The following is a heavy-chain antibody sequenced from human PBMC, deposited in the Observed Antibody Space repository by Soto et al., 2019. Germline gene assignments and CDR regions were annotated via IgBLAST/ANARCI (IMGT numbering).Heavy chain of an antibody. V-gene: IGHV1-18*01. D-gene: IGHD4-17*01. CDR3: ARDSPISTTVTTRLIDY. CDR1: DYTFTSYG. CDR2: ISGYNGNT. Sequence: QVQLVQSGAEVKKPGASVKVSCKASDYTFTSYGISWVRQAPGQGLEWMGWISGYNGNTNYAQKLQGRVTMSTDTSPSIAYMELRSLRSDDTAVDYWARDSPISTTVTTRLIDYWGQGTPVTVSS. J-gene: IGHJ4*02.